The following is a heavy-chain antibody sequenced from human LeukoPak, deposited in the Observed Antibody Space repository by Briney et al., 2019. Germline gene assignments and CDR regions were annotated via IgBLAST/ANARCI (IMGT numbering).Heavy chain of an antibody. CDR3: ATPEKQWHIFDY. CDR1: GFTFSSYA. V-gene: IGHV3-30*04. Sequence: GWSLRLSCAASGFTFSSYAMHWVRQAPGKGLEWVAVISFDGSNKYYADSVKGRFTISRDNSKNTLYLQMNSLRAEDTAVYYCATPEKQWHIFDYWGQGTLVTVSS. J-gene: IGHJ4*02. CDR2: ISFDGSNK. D-gene: IGHD6-19*01.